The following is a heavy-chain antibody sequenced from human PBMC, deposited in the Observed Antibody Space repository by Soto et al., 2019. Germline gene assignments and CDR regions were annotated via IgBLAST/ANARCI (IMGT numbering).Heavy chain of an antibody. CDR3: ARDKIVVVMDV. D-gene: IGHD3-22*01. Sequence: PGGTLRLSCAASGFTFSSYASHWVRQAPGKGLEWVAVRSNDGSNKYYASSVKGGFITSNDNSKHTLYMQRKSLRAEDTAVYCCARDKIVVVMDVWGQGTTVTVSS. CDR1: GFTFSSYA. CDR2: RSNDGSNK. V-gene: IGHV3-30-3*01. J-gene: IGHJ6*02.